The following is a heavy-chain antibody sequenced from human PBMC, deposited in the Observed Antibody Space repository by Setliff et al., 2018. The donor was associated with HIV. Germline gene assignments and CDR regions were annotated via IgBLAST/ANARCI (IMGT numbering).Heavy chain of an antibody. J-gene: IGHJ1*01. V-gene: IGHV1-69*13. D-gene: IGHD3-22*01. CDR3: ARERLGRSGFEYLQH. CDR1: GGRFSNYG. Sequence: GASVKVSCKASGGRFSNYGISWVRQAPGQGLEWMGGIIPIFGTTNYAQMFQGRVTMTADESTSTAYMELSTLRSEDTAVYYCARERLGRSGFEYLQHWGQGTLVTVSS. CDR2: IIPIFGTT.